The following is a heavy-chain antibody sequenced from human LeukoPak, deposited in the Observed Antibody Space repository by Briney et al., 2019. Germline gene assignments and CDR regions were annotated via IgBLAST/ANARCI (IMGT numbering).Heavy chain of an antibody. Sequence: ASVTVSFKFSGYTLTDLSIHWVRQSPGKGPEGMGWINPNSGGTNYAQKFQGRVTMTRDTSISKVYMELSRLRSDDTAVYYCARDRGDRAFDIWGQGTMVTVSS. CDR2: INPNSGGT. V-gene: IGHV1-2*02. CDR1: GYTLTDLS. D-gene: IGHD3-10*01. J-gene: IGHJ3*02. CDR3: ARDRGDRAFDI.